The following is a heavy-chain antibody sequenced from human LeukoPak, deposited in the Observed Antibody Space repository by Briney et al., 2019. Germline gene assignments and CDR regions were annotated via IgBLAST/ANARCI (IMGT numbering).Heavy chain of an antibody. D-gene: IGHD3-22*01. CDR2: IYYSGST. Sequence: SETLSLTCTVSVGSISSYYWSWIRQPPGKGLEWIGYIYYSGSTNYNPSLKSRVTISVDTSKNQFSLKLSSVTAADTAVYYWARVTTYYYDSSGPPGGMDVWGQGTAVTVSS. V-gene: IGHV4-59*01. CDR1: VGSISSYY. CDR3: ARVTTYYYDSSGPPGGMDV. J-gene: IGHJ6*02.